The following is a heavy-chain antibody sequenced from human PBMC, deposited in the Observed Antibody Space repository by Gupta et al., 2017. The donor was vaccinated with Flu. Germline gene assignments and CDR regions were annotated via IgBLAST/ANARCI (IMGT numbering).Heavy chain of an antibody. CDR3: ARGCDEATAGDY. J-gene: IGHJ4*02. Sequence: QVHLQQWGAGLLKPSETLSLTCGVYGGPSTGYYRSWVRQPPGKGLEWIGEIHYSGSTTDNASLQGRVTISADAAKKQVSLKLNYVHAADTAIYYWARGCDEATAGDYWDQGTLLHVSS. V-gene: IGHV4-34*01. CDR1: GGPSTGYY. CDR2: IHYSGST.